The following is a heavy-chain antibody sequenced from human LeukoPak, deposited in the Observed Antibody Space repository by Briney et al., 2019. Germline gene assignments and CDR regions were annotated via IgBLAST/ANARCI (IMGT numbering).Heavy chain of an antibody. D-gene: IGHD6-19*01. CDR1: GGSISSYY. Sequence: SETLSLTCTVSGGSISSYYWSWIRQPPGKGLEWIGYIYYSGSTSYNPSLKSRVTISVDTSKNQFSLKLSSVTAADTAVYYCARAVPTSQYYYMDVWGKGTAVTISS. J-gene: IGHJ6*03. CDR3: ARAVPTSQYYYMDV. CDR2: IYYSGST. V-gene: IGHV4-59*01.